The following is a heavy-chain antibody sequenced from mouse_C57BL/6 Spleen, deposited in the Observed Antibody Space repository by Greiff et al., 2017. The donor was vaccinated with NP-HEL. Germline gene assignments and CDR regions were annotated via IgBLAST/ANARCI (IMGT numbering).Heavy chain of an antibody. CDR2: IYPGSGST. CDR1: GYTFTSYW. J-gene: IGHJ4*01. D-gene: IGHD1-1*01. Sequence: QVQLKQPGAELVKPGASVKMSCKASGYTFTSYWITWVKQRPGQGLEWIGDIYPGSGSTNYNEKFKSKATLTVDTSSSTAYMQLSSLTSEDSAVYYCARGSYVYAMDYWGQGTSVTVSS. V-gene: IGHV1-55*01. CDR3: ARGSYVYAMDY.